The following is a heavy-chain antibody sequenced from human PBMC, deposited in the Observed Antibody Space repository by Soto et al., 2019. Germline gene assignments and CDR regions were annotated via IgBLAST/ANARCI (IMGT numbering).Heavy chain of an antibody. D-gene: IGHD1-7*01. CDR2: ISAYNGNT. Sequence: QVQLVQSGAEVKKPGASVKVSCKASGYTFTSYGIRWVLQAPGQGLEWMGWISAYNGNTNYAQKLQGRVNMTTDTSKSTAYMELRRLRSDDTAVYYCARVHELLPGVDWGQGTLVTVSS. J-gene: IGHJ4*02. CDR3: ARVHELLPGVD. V-gene: IGHV1-18*04. CDR1: GYTFTSYG.